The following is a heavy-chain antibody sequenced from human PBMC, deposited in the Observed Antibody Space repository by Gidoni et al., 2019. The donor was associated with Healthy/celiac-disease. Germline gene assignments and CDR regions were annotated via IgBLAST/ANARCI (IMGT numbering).Heavy chain of an antibody. CDR3: ARLRRLSTAWGWYFDL. CDR1: VCSISSSSYY. D-gene: IGHD3-16*02. V-gene: IGHV4-39*01. Sequence: QLQLQESGPGLVKPSETLSLTCTVSVCSISSSSYYGGWIRQPPGKGLEWIGGIYYSGSTYYNPSLKSRVTISVDTSKNQFSLKLSSVTAADTAVYYCARLRRLSTAWGWYFDLWGRGTLVTVSS. J-gene: IGHJ2*01. CDR2: IYYSGST.